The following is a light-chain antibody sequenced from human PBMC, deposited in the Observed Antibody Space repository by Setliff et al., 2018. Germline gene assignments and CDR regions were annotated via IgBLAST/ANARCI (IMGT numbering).Light chain of an antibody. CDR1: QSVSNY. CDR3: QQSSHTPT. CDR2: AAS. Sequence: SSLSASVGDRVTITCRASQSVSNYVNWYQHKPGKAPKLLIYAASSLQGGVPSRFSGSESGTDFTLTINSLQPEDVATYYCQQSSHTPTFGGGTKVDIK. J-gene: IGKJ4*01. V-gene: IGKV1-39*01.